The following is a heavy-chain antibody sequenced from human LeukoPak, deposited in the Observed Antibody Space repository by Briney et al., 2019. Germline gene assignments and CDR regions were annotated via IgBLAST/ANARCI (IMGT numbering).Heavy chain of an antibody. D-gene: IGHD6-19*01. J-gene: IGHJ5*02. V-gene: IGHV3-23*01. CDR3: ASPRTEAVAAP. CDR1: GSSFGDYG. CDR2: ISGSGGST. Sequence: PGRSLRLSCTASGSSFGDYGMSWFRQAPGKGLEWVSAISGSGGSTYYADSVKGRFTISRDNSKNTLYLQMNSLRAEDTAVYYCASPRTEAVAAPWGQGTLVTVSS.